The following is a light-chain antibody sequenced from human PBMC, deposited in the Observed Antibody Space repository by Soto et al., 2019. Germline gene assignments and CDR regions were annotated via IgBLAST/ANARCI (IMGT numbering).Light chain of an antibody. Sequence: DIQMTQSPSSVSASLGDRVTITCRASQDINRWLAWHQQKPGKAPNLLIFSASSLQSGVPSRFSRSGSGTDFTLTITNLQPEDVATYYCQQGHSFPLTFGPGTKVDLK. V-gene: IGKV1-12*01. CDR3: QQGHSFPLT. CDR1: QDINRW. J-gene: IGKJ3*01. CDR2: SAS.